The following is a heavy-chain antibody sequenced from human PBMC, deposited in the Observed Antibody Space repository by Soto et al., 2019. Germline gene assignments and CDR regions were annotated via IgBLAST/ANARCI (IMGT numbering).Heavy chain of an antibody. V-gene: IGHV4-34*01. CDR2: INHSGST. J-gene: IGHJ5*02. CDR3: AGVVDLHAVSSSGWYKRWFDP. CDR1: GGSFSGYY. D-gene: IGHD6-19*01. Sequence: PSETLSLTCAVYGGSFSGYYWSWIRQPPGKGLEWIGEINHSGSTNYNPSLKSRVTISVDTSKNQFSLKLSSVTAADTAVYYCAGVVDLHAVSSSGWYKRWFDPWGQGTLVTVSS.